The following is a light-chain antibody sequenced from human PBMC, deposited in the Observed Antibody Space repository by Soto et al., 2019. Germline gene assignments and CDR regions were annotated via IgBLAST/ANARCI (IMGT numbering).Light chain of an antibody. Sequence: QSVLTQPPSASGTPGQRVTISCSGSSSDIGSNYVYWYQHLPGTAPKLLIYRNNQRPSGVPDRFSGSKSGTSASLAISGLRSEDEAYYFCATWDDSLSGRGVFGGGTTLTVL. V-gene: IGLV1-47*01. CDR2: RNN. J-gene: IGLJ2*01. CDR1: SSDIGSNY. CDR3: ATWDDSLSGRGV.